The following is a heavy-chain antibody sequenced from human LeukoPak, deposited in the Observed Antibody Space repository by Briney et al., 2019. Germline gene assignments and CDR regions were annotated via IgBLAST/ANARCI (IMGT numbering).Heavy chain of an antibody. CDR1: GYTFTGYY. CDR3: ARDRGSGFLLNYFDY. Sequence: GASVKVSCKASGYTFTGYYMHWVRQAPGQGLEWMGWINPNSGGTSYAQKFQGRVTMTRDTSISTAYMELSRLRSDDTAVYYCARDRGSGFLLNYFDYWGQGTLVTVSS. V-gene: IGHV1-2*02. CDR2: INPNSGGT. J-gene: IGHJ4*02. D-gene: IGHD3-22*01.